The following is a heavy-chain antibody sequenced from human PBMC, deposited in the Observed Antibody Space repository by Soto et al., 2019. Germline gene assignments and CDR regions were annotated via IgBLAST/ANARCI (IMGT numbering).Heavy chain of an antibody. D-gene: IGHD3-22*01. Sequence: GGSLRLSCAASGFTFSNAWMNWVRQAPGKGLEWVGRIKSKTDGGTTDYAAPVKGRFTISRDDSKNTLYLQMNSLKTEDTAVYYCTTSDPGYYDSSGYFSRNDLPAYYFDYWGQGTLVTVSS. CDR2: IKSKTDGGTT. CDR3: TTSDPGYYDSSGYFSRNDLPAYYFDY. J-gene: IGHJ4*02. CDR1: GFTFSNAW. V-gene: IGHV3-15*07.